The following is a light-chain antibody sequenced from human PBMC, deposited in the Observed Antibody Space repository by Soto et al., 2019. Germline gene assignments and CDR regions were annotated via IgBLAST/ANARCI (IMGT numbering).Light chain of an antibody. CDR2: DVI. V-gene: IGLV2-11*01. CDR1: GSDVGDYNS. Sequence: QSALTQPRSVSGSPGHSVTISCTGTGSDVGDYNSVSWYQQHPGKAPKLMIYDVINRPSGVPDRFSGSKSGNTASLTISGLQAEDEADYYCCSYAGSYTLLFGGGTKLTVL. CDR3: CSYAGSYTLL. J-gene: IGLJ2*01.